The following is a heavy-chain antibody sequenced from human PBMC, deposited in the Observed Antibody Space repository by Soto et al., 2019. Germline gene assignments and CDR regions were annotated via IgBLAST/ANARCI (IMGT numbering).Heavy chain of an antibody. CDR2: INSVSGGA. CDR1: GDTHTIYF. CDR3: ARGGSYYAH. Sequence: GALVKVSCKASGDTHTIYFIHWLRQAPGQGLEWMGWINSVSGGANYAPRFQGRVAMTRDRSSATAFMELSRLRSDDTAVYYCARGGSYYAHWGQGTLVTVSS. V-gene: IGHV1-2*02. D-gene: IGHD1-26*01. J-gene: IGHJ4*02.